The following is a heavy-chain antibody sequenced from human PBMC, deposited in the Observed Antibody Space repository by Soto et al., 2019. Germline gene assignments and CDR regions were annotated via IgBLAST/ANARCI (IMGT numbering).Heavy chain of an antibody. J-gene: IGHJ4*02. V-gene: IGHV4-30-4*01. D-gene: IGHD6-19*01. CDR1: GGSISSGDYY. CDR2: IYYSGST. Sequence: SETLSLTCTVSGGSISSGDYYWSWIRQPPGKGLEWIGYIYYSGSTYYNPSLKSRVTISVDTSKNQFSLKLSSVTAADTAVYYCARVFSSGWYQVGDYWGQGTLVT. CDR3: ARVFSSGWYQVGDY.